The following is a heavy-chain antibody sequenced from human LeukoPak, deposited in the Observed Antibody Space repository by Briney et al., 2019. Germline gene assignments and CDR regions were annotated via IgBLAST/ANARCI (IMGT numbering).Heavy chain of an antibody. CDR1: GYTFTGYY. CDR2: INPNSGGT. Sequence: ASVKVSCKASGYTFTGYYMHWVRQAPGQGLEWMGWINPNSGGTNYAQTFQGRVTMTSDTSITTAYMELSGLTPDDTALYYCARGGGFGSSWYEAFWGQGTLVTVSS. D-gene: IGHD6-13*01. V-gene: IGHV1-2*02. CDR3: ARGGGFGSSWYEAF. J-gene: IGHJ4*02.